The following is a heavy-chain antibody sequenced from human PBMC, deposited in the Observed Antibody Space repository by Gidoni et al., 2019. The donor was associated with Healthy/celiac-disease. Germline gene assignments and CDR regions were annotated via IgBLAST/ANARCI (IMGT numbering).Heavy chain of an antibody. J-gene: IGHJ4*02. CDR3: ATQSENYYDSSGYYS. V-gene: IGHV3-23*01. CDR2: ISGSGGST. D-gene: IGHD3-22*01. Sequence: EVQLLESGGGLVQPGGSLRLSCAASGFTFSSYAMSWVRQAPGKGLEWVSAISGSGGSTYYADSVKGRFTISRDNSKNTLYLQMNSLRAEDTAVYYCATQSENYYDSSGYYSWGQGTLVTVSS. CDR1: GFTFSSYA.